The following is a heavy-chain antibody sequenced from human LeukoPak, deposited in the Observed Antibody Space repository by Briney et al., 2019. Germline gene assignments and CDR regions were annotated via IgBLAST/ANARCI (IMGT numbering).Heavy chain of an antibody. CDR2: ISSSSSYI. Sequence: GGSLRLSCAASGFTFNSYSMNWVRQAPGKGLEWVSSISSSSSYIYYADSVKGRFTISRDNAKNSLYLQMNSLRAEDTAVYYCARTKERWLQSYDAFDIWGQGTMVTVSS. D-gene: IGHD5-24*01. CDR3: ARTKERWLQSYDAFDI. J-gene: IGHJ3*02. V-gene: IGHV3-21*01. CDR1: GFTFNSYS.